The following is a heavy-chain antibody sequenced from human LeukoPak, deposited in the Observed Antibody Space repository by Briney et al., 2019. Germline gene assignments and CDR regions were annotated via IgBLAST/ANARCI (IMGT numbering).Heavy chain of an antibody. V-gene: IGHV1-46*01. CDR2: INPSGGAT. CDR3: ARGRTLFDY. CDR1: GYTFTIYY. J-gene: IGHJ4*02. Sequence: ASVKVSCKASGYTFTIYYMHWVRQAPGQGLEWMGIINPSGGATTYAQQFQDRATMTRDTSTSTVYMEPSSLRSEDTAVYYCARGRTLFDYWGQGTLVTVSS.